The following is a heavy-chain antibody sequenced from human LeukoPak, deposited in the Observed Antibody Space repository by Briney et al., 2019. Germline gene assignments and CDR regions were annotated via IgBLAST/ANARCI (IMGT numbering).Heavy chain of an antibody. Sequence: PGGSLRLSCAASGFTFSSYSMNWVRQAPGKGLEWVSYISSSSSTIYYADSVKGRFTISRDNAKNSLYLQMNSLRAEDTAVYYCARGRRYSGSYYSTHYYYYMDVWGKGTTVTVSS. CDR3: ARGRRYSGSYYSTHYYYYMDV. CDR1: GFTFSSYS. V-gene: IGHV3-48*01. J-gene: IGHJ6*03. D-gene: IGHD1-26*01. CDR2: ISSSSSTI.